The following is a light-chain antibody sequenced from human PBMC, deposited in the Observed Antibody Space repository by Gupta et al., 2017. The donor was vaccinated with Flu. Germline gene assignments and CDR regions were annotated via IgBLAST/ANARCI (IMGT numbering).Light chain of an antibody. V-gene: IGLV1-51*02. CDR2: ENN. J-gene: IGLJ1*01. CDR3: GTWDSSMNVYYV. Sequence: VLTQPPSVSAAPGQKVNISCSGRTSNLGNNYVSWYQQFPGTAPKLFIYENNKRPSGIPDRFSGSKSGTSATLDITGLQTGDEADYYCGTWDSSMNVYYVFGTGTKVTVL. CDR1: TSNLGNNY.